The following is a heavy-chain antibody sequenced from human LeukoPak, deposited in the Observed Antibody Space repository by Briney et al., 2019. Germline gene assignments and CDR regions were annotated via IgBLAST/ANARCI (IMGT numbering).Heavy chain of an antibody. V-gene: IGHV3-23*01. CDR1: GIAFSGDA. Sequence: GGSLRLSCVASGIAFSGDAMNWVRQAPGKGLEWVSGISGSGGSTYYADFVKGRFTISRDNSKNTLYLEMNSLMAEDTATYYCAKTAKGSLPAYYYDSWGQGTLVTVSS. J-gene: IGHJ5*01. D-gene: IGHD3-10*01. CDR3: AKTAKGSLPAYYYDS. CDR2: ISGSGGST.